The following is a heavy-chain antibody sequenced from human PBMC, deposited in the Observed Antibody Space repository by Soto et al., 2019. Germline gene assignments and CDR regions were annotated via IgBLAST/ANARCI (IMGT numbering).Heavy chain of an antibody. Sequence: PGGSLRLSCSAFGFTFSDYGMHWVRQAPGKGLEFVSAIKSKGDTTYYADSVRGRFTISRDNSKNTLYLQMSSLRGGDTAGYYCVKDRSLAVAYVYYFDYWGPGTLVTVSS. CDR3: VKDRSLAVAYVYYFDY. CDR1: GFTFSDYG. V-gene: IGHV3-64D*06. D-gene: IGHD3-16*01. J-gene: IGHJ4*02. CDR2: IKSKGDTT.